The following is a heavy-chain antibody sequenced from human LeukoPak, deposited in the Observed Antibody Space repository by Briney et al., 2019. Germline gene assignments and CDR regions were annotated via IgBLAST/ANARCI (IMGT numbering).Heavy chain of an antibody. V-gene: IGHV3-23*01. Sequence: PGGSLRLSCAASGFTFSSYAMNWVRQAPGKGLEWVSAISGSGDSTYYADSVKGRFSISRDNSKNTLYLQMNSLRAEDTAVYYCAKAATVTRSYYYGMDVWGQGTTVTVSS. CDR2: ISGSGDST. J-gene: IGHJ6*02. CDR3: AKAATVTRSYYYGMDV. CDR1: GFTFSSYA. D-gene: IGHD4-17*01.